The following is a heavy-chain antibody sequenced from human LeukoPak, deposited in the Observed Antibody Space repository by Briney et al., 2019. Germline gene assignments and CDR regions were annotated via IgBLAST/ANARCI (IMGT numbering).Heavy chain of an antibody. J-gene: IGHJ6*03. V-gene: IGHV1-18*01. CDR1: GYTFTSYG. CDR2: ISAYNGNT. CDR3: ARDVGCSSTSCYGSYYYYYMDV. D-gene: IGHD2-2*01. Sequence: GASVKVSCKASGYTFTSYGISWLRQAPGQGLEWMGWISAYNGNTNYAQKLQGRVTMTTDTSTSTAYMELRSLRSDDTAVYYCARDVGCSSTSCYGSYYYYYMDVWGKGTTVTVSS.